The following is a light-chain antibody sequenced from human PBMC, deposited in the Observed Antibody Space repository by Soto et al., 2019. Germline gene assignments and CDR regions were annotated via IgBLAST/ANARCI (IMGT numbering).Light chain of an antibody. Sequence: DIKMTQSPSSLSASVGDRVTITCQASQDISNYLNWYQQKPGKAPKLLIYDASNLETGVPSRFSGSGYGTDFTFPISSLQPEDIATYYCQQYDNLPLTFGGGTKVEIK. CDR2: DAS. V-gene: IGKV1-33*01. CDR3: QQYDNLPLT. CDR1: QDISNY. J-gene: IGKJ4*01.